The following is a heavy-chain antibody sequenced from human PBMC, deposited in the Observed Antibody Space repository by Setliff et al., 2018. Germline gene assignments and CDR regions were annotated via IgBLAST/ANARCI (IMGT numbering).Heavy chain of an antibody. D-gene: IGHD3-10*01. CDR3: ARHLLVQGTYHFDY. V-gene: IGHV4-39*01. CDR1: GGSISRSSYY. CDR2: IYHTGTT. J-gene: IGHJ4*02. Sequence: SETLSLTCTVSGGSISRSSYYWGWIRQPPGKGLEWIGSIYHTGTTHYNPSLKGRVTLSVDTTKNQFSLKLTSMTAADTAVYFCARHLLVQGTYHFDYWGQGSPVTVSS.